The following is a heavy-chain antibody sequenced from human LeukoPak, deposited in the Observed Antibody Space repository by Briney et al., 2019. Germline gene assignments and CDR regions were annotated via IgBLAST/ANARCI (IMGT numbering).Heavy chain of an antibody. CDR2: ICSGGST. D-gene: IGHD3-10*01. Sequence: GGSLRLSCAASGFTVSSNYMSWVRQAPGKGLEWVSVICSGGSTYYADSVKGRFTISRDNSKNTLYLQMNSLRAEDTAVYYCARDDVYGSGNFDYWGQGTLVTVSS. V-gene: IGHV3-66*02. CDR1: GFTVSSNY. J-gene: IGHJ4*02. CDR3: ARDDVYGSGNFDY.